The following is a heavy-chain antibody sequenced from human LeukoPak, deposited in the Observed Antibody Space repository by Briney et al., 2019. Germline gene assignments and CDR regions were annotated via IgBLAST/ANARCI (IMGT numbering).Heavy chain of an antibody. J-gene: IGHJ5*02. CDR3: ARHPVDTAMVTPWFDP. V-gene: IGHV4-4*07. D-gene: IGHD5-18*01. CDR1: GGSISSYY. CDR2: IYTSGST. Sequence: SETLSLTCTVSGGSISSYYWSWIRQPAGKGLEWIGRIYTSGSTNYNPSLKSRATISVDTSKNQFSLKLSSVTAADTAVYYCARHPVDTAMVTPWFDPWGQGTLVTVSS.